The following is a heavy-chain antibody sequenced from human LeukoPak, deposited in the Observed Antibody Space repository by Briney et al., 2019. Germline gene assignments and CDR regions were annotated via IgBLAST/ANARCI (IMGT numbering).Heavy chain of an antibody. J-gene: IGHJ4*02. V-gene: IGHV4-39*07. CDR2: INYSEDT. CDR3: VRLHAGTGNFDS. D-gene: IGHD1-1*01. CDR1: GGSISSSAYY. Sequence: SETLSLTCTVSGGSISSSAYYWGWIRQSPGKGLEWIETINYSEDTYYNPSLKSRVTISVDTSMNQFSLKLKSVTAADTAVYYCVRLHAGTGNFDSWGQGALVTVAP.